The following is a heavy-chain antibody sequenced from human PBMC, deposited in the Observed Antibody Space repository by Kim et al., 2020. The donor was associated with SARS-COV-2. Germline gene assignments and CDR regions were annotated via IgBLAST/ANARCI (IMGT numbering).Heavy chain of an antibody. CDR3: ARDGFFEWLLLVYYYYGMDV. CDR2: ISAYNGNT. J-gene: IGHJ6*02. CDR1: GYTFTSYA. D-gene: IGHD3-3*01. V-gene: IGHV1-18*04. Sequence: ASVKVSCKASGYTFTSYAISWVRQAPGQGLEWMGWISAYNGNTNYAQKLPGRVTMTTDTSTSTAYMELRSLRSDDTAVYYCARDGFFEWLLLVYYYYGMDVWGQGTTVTVSS.